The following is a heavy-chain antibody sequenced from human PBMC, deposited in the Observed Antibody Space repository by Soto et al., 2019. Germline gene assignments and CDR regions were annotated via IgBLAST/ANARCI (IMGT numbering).Heavy chain of an antibody. J-gene: IGHJ6*03. V-gene: IGHV1-3*01. CDR3: ARDYSNYYYYYMDV. D-gene: IGHD4-4*01. Sequence: ASVKVSCKASGYTFTSYAMHWVRQAPGQGLEWMGWINAGNGNTKYSQKFQGRVTITRDTSASTAYMELSSLRSEDTAVYYCARDYSNYYYYYMDVWGKGTTVTVSS. CDR1: GYTFTSYA. CDR2: INAGNGNT.